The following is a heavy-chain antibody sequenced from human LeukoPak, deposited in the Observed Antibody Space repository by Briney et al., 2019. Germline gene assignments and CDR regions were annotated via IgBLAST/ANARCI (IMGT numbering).Heavy chain of an antibody. D-gene: IGHD2-21*01. J-gene: IGHJ4*02. V-gene: IGHV1-69*06. CDR1: GGTFSNYV. CDR2: IIPIFGTA. CDR3: AKEGGETGDYFDY. Sequence: SVKVSCKASGGTFSNYVISWVRQAPGQGLEWMGGIIPIFGTANYAQKFQGRVTITADKSTSTAYMELSSLRAEDTAVYYCAKEGGETGDYFDYWGQGTLVTVSS.